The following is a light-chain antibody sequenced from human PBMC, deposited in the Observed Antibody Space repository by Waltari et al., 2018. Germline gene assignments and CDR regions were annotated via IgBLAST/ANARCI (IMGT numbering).Light chain of an antibody. CDR3: AVWDDSLNGVV. CDR2: YDD. Sequence: QSVLTQPPSVSEAPRQRVTISCSGSRSNIRNNAVSWYQQLPGKAPKLLIYYDDLWPSGVSDRFSGSKSDTSASLAISGLQSDDEADYYCAVWDDSLNGVVFGGGTKLTVL. J-gene: IGLJ2*01. V-gene: IGLV1-36*01. CDR1: RSNIRNNA.